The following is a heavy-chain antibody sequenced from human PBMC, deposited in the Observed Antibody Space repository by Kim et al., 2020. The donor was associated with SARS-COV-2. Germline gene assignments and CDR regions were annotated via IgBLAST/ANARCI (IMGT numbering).Heavy chain of an antibody. V-gene: IGHV3-30*04. CDR1: GFTFSSYA. Sequence: GGSLRLSCAASGFTFSSYAMHWVRQAQGKGLEWVAVISYDGSNKYYADSVKGRFTISRDNSKNTLYLQMNSLRAEDTAVYYCARGSARIAAAGTYFQHWGQGTLVSVSS. D-gene: IGHD6-13*01. CDR2: ISYDGSNK. J-gene: IGHJ1*01. CDR3: ARGSARIAAAGTYFQH.